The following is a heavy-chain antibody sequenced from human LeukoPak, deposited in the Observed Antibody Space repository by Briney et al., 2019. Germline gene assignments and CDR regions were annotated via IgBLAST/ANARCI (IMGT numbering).Heavy chain of an antibody. V-gene: IGHV3-23*01. CDR2: ISGSGGST. Sequence: GGSLRLSCAASGFTVSSNYMSWVRQAPGKGLEWVSAISGSGGSTYYADSVKGRFTISRDNSKNTLYLQMNSLRAEDTAVYYCAKFGPWPLDDYWGQGTLVTVSS. CDR1: GFTVSSNY. D-gene: IGHD1-1*01. J-gene: IGHJ4*02. CDR3: AKFGPWPLDDY.